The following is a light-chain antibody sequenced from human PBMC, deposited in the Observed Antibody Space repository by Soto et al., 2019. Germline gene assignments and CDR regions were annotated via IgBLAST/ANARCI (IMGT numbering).Light chain of an antibody. CDR1: SSDLGGYNY. CDR3: TSYTISSTWV. V-gene: IGLV2-14*01. Sequence: QSALTQPASVSGSPGQSITISCTGTSSDLGGYNYVSWYQQHPGKAPKLMIYEVSNRPSEVSNRFSASKSGNTASLTISGLQAEDEADYYCTSYTISSTWVFGGGPKVTVL. CDR2: EVS. J-gene: IGLJ3*02.